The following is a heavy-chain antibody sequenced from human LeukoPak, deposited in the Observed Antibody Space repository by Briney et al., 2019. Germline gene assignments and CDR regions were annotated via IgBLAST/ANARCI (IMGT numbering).Heavy chain of an antibody. CDR2: IYYSGST. CDR1: GGSISSSSYY. CDR3: ARAEGRGSSLHWFDP. V-gene: IGHV4-39*01. Sequence: SETLSLTCTVSGGSISSSSYYWGWIRQPPGKGLEWIGSIYYSGSTYYNPSLKSRVTISVDTSKNQFSLKLSSVTAADTAVYYCARAEGRGSSLHWFDPWGQGTLVTVSS. D-gene: IGHD3-16*01. J-gene: IGHJ5*02.